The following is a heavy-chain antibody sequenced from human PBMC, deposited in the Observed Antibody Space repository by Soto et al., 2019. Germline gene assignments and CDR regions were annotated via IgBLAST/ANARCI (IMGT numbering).Heavy chain of an antibody. CDR1: GGSISSNY. J-gene: IGHJ4*02. CDR2: VYNSGST. D-gene: IGHD6-13*01. V-gene: IGHV4-59*01. CDR3: ARYRREAVAGYTLDN. Sequence: NRSETLSLTWTVSGGSISSNYWTWIRQPPGKGLEWIGYVYNSGSTNYHRSLKSRVTISEDTSKSQFSLKGNSMTAADTAVYYCARYRREAVAGYTLDNWGQGILVTVSS.